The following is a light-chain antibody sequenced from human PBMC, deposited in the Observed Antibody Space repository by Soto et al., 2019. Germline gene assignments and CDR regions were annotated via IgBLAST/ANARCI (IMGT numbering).Light chain of an antibody. CDR1: SSDVGGYNY. J-gene: IGLJ2*01. CDR2: NVS. CDR3: SSFKSTNTVL. Sequence: QSALTQPASVSGSPGQSITISCTGTSSDVGGYNYVSWYQQHPGKAPKLMIYNVSNRPSGVSNRFSGSKSCNTASLTISGLQADDAGQYYCSSFKSTNTVLFGGGTKLTVL. V-gene: IGLV2-14*01.